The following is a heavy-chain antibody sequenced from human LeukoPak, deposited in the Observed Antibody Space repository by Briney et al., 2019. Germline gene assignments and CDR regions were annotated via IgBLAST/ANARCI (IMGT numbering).Heavy chain of an antibody. CDR3: GVVQLAHFDY. CDR1: SYY. Sequence: SYYWGWIRQPPGKGLEWIGSIYYSGSTYYNPSLKSRVTISVDTSKNQFSLKLSSVTAADTAVYYCGVVQLAHFDYWGQGTLVTVSS. J-gene: IGHJ4*02. D-gene: IGHD6-13*01. V-gene: IGHV4-39*01. CDR2: IYYSGST.